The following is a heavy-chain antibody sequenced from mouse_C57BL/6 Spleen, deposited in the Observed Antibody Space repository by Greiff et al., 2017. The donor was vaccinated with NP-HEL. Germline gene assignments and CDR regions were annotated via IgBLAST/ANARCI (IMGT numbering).Heavy chain of an antibody. CDR2: INPNNGGT. D-gene: IGHD1-1*01. CDR1: GYTFTDYY. Sequence: VQLQQSGPELVKPGASVKISCKASGYTFTDYYMNWVKQSHGKSLEWIGDINPNNGGTSYNQKFKGKATLTVDKSSSTAYMELRSLTSEDSAVYYCSYYYGSSFFAYWGQGTLVTVSA. CDR3: SYYYGSSFFAY. J-gene: IGHJ3*01. V-gene: IGHV1-26*01.